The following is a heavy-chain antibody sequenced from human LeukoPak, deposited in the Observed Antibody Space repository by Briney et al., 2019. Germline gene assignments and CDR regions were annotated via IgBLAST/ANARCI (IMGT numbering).Heavy chain of an antibody. J-gene: IGHJ3*02. CDR1: GYSFTNYW. CDR3: VRFLTHAFEI. V-gene: IGHV5-51*01. Sequence: GDSLKISCNSYGYSFTNYWIGLVRQMPGKGLEWMGIIYPDDSDTKYSPSFQGPVTISADKSINTAYLQWSSLKASDTAMYYCVRFLTHAFEIWGQGTMVTVSS. CDR2: IYPDDSDT.